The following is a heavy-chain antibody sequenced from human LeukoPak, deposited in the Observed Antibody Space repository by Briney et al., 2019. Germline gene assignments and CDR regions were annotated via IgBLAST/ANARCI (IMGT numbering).Heavy chain of an antibody. CDR2: IIPIFGTA. J-gene: IGHJ4*02. CDR1: GGTFSSYA. CDR3: ARDKPEGSYYLSPFDY. Sequence: ASVKVSCKASGGTFSSYATSWVRQAPGQGLEWMGGIIPIFGTANYAQKFQGRVTITADESTSTAYMELSSLRSEDTAVYYCARDKPEGSYYLSPFDYWGQGTLVTVSS. V-gene: IGHV1-69*13. D-gene: IGHD1-26*01.